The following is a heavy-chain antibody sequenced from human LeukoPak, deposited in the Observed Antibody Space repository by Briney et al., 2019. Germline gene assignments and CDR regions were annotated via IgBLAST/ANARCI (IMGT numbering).Heavy chain of an antibody. CDR1: GFTFSSKW. CDR2: IKHDGSEK. J-gene: IGHJ4*02. CDR3: ARGAHCSGGSCYGDY. V-gene: IGHV3-7*01. D-gene: IGHD2-15*01. Sequence: PGGSLRLSCAASGFTFSSKWMSWVRQAPGKGLEWVANIKHDGSEKYYVDSVKGRFTISRDNAKNSLYLQMNSLRAEDTAVYYCARGAHCSGGSCYGDYWGQGTLVTVSS.